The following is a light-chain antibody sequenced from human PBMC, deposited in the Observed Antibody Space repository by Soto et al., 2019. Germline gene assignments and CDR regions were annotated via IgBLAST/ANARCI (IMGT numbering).Light chain of an antibody. J-gene: IGLJ3*02. Sequence: VLTQPPSVSGAPGQRVTISCTGSSSNIGAGYDVHWYQQLPGTAPKLLIYGNSNRPSGVPDRFSGSKSGTSASLAITGLQAEDEADYYCQSYDSSLSVWVFGGGTKLTVL. CDR3: QSYDSSLSVWV. CDR1: SSNIGAGYD. CDR2: GNS. V-gene: IGLV1-40*01.